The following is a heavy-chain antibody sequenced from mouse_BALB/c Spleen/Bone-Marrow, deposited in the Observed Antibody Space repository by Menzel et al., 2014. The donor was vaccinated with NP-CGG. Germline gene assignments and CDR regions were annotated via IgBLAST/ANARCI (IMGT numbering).Heavy chain of an antibody. CDR3: ARRGTTAKDYAMDY. V-gene: IGHV1S126*01. Sequence: VQLQESGAELVKPGASVKISCKASGYTFTRYWMNWVKQRPGQGLEWIGEIDPSDSYTNNNQKFKDKATLPVDKSSSTAYMQLSSLTSEDSAVYYCARRGTTAKDYAMDYWGQGTSVTVSS. D-gene: IGHD1-2*01. CDR2: IDPSDSYT. CDR1: GYTFTRYW. J-gene: IGHJ4*01.